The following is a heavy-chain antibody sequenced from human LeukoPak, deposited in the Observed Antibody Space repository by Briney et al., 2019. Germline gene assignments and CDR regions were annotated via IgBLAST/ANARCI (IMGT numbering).Heavy chain of an antibody. D-gene: IGHD3-3*01. J-gene: IGHJ4*02. V-gene: IGHV3-33*01. CDR1: GFTFSSYG. Sequence: PGGSLRLSCAASGFTFSSYGMHWVRQAPGKGLEWVAVIWYDGSNKYYADSVKGRFTISRDNSKNTLYLQMNSLRAEDTAVYYCARMGPRFLDGFDYRGQGTLVTVSS. CDR3: ARMGPRFLDGFDY. CDR2: IWYDGSNK.